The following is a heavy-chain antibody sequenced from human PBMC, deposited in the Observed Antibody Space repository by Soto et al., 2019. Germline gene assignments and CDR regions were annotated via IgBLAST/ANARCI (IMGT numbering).Heavy chain of an antibody. V-gene: IGHV3-23*01. CDR2: VNVGVGAT. J-gene: IGHJ4*02. CDR1: GFTFSSYA. Sequence: PGESLKISCTASGFTFSSYAMSWVRQAPGKGLEWVSSVNVGVGATNFADSVKGRFTISRDDSKKTLYLQMNSLRAEDTAVYYCAKNYYFDSWGQGTRVTVSS. CDR3: AKNYYFDS.